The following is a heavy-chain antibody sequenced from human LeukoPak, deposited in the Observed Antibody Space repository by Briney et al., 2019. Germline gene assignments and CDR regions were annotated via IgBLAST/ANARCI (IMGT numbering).Heavy chain of an antibody. CDR3: ARMGHGYSLDDAFDI. CDR2: IIPIFGTA. CDR1: GGAFSSYA. Sequence: SVKVSCKASGGAFSSYAISWVRQAPGQGLEWMGRIIPIFGTANYAQKFQGRVTITTDESTSTAYMELSSLRSEDTAVYYCARMGHGYSLDDAFDIWGQGTMVTVSS. V-gene: IGHV1-69*05. D-gene: IGHD5-18*01. J-gene: IGHJ3*02.